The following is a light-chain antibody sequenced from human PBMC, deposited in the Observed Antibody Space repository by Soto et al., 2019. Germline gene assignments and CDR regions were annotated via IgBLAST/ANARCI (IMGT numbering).Light chain of an antibody. V-gene: IGLV2-23*02. CDR3: CSYAGTSTHTV. CDR2: EVS. Sequence: QSALTQPASVSVSPGQSITSSCTGTSSDVGSYKLVSWYQQYPGKAPKLMISEVSKRPSGISERFSGSKSGSTASLTISGLQAEYEADYYCCSYAGTSTHTVFGGGTQRTVL. J-gene: IGLJ7*01. CDR1: SSDVGSYKL.